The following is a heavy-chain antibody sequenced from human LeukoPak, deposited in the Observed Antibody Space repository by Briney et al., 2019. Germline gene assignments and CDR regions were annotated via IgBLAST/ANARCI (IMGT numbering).Heavy chain of an antibody. V-gene: IGHV3-30*03. CDR1: GFTFSSYG. CDR3: ARDSSGWYSLDY. Sequence: PGRSLRLSCAASGFTFSSYGMHWVRQAPGKGLEGVAVISYDGSNKYYANSVKGRFTISRDNSKNTLYLQMNSLRAEDTAVYYCARDSSGWYSLDYWGQGTLVTVSS. J-gene: IGHJ4*02. D-gene: IGHD6-19*01. CDR2: ISYDGSNK.